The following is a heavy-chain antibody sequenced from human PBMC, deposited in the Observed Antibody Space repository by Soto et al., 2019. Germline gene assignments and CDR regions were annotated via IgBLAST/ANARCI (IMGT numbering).Heavy chain of an antibody. D-gene: IGHD1-26*01. J-gene: IGHJ4*02. CDR2: IHHTGYT. Sequence: PSETLSLTCGFSVSSISNDNWWVWIRQPPGKGLEWIGYIHHTGYTYSNPALKSRLTMSVDTSKNQFSLRLSSVTAVDTAVYYCATKDNGKYFFESWGQGALVSVSS. CDR1: VSSISNDNW. CDR3: ATKDNGKYFFES. V-gene: IGHV4-28*01.